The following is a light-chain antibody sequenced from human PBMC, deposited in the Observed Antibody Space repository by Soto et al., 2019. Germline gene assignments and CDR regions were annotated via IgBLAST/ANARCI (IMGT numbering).Light chain of an antibody. V-gene: IGKV3-11*01. CDR3: QQRNDWPRNS. CDR2: GAS. J-gene: IGKJ5*01. Sequence: EIVLTQSPDTVSLSLGERVTLSCRASQSIANYVAWYHQRPGQPPRLVIYGASNRATDIPARFSGSGSWTDLTLTISGLEAEDSGVYCCQQRNDWPRNSFGQGTRLETK. CDR1: QSIANY.